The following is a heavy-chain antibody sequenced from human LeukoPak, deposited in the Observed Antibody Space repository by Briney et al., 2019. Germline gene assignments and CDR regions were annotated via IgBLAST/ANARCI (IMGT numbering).Heavy chain of an antibody. CDR1: GGSISSGGYY. CDR3: ARDGERVLYGDYDRRYFDL. Sequence: PSQTLSLTCPVSGGSISSGGYYWSWIRQHPGKGLEWIGNIYYSGSTYYNPSLKSRVTISVDTSKNQFSLKLSSVTAADTAVYYCARDGERVLYGDYDRRYFDLWGRGTLVTVSS. D-gene: IGHD4-17*01. CDR2: IYYSGST. V-gene: IGHV4-31*03. J-gene: IGHJ2*01.